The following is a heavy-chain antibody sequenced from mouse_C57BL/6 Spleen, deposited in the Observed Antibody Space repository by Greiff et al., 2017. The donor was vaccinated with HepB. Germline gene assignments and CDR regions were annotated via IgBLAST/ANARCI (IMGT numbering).Heavy chain of an antibody. CDR2: ISSGGSYT. Sequence: EVQRVESGGDLVKPGGSLKLSCAASGFTFSSYGMSWVRQTPDKRLEWVATISSGGSYTYYPDSVKGRFTISRDNAKNTLYLQMSSLKSEDTAMYYCARSIYYDYDGFAYWGQGTLVTVSA. J-gene: IGHJ3*01. CDR1: GFTFSSYG. CDR3: ARSIYYDYDGFAY. V-gene: IGHV5-6*01. D-gene: IGHD2-4*01.